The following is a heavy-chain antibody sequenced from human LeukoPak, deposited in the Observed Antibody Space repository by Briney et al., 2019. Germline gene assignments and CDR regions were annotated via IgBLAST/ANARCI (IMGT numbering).Heavy chain of an antibody. CDR3: ARDRGTLRVFDY. Sequence: ASVKVSCKASGYTFTSYAMHWVRQAPGQRLEWMGWINAGNSNTKYSQKFQGRVTITRDTSASTAYMELSSLRSEDTAVYYCARDRGTLRVFDYWGQGTLVTVSS. J-gene: IGHJ4*02. V-gene: IGHV1-3*01. D-gene: IGHD3-10*01. CDR1: GYTFTSYA. CDR2: INAGNSNT.